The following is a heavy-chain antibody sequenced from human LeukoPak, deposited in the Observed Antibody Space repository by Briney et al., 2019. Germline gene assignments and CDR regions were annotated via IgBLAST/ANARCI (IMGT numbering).Heavy chain of an antibody. CDR1: GGSISSGGYY. J-gene: IGHJ1*01. CDR2: IYHSGST. D-gene: IGHD3-22*01. V-gene: IGHV4-30-2*01. Sequence: SETLSLTCTVSGGSISSGGYYWSWIRQPPGKGLEWIGYIYHSGSTYYNPSLKSRVTISVDRSKNQFSLKLSSVTAADTAVYYCASKSSGPLQHQYFQHWGQGTLVTVSS. CDR3: ASKSSGPLQHQYFQH.